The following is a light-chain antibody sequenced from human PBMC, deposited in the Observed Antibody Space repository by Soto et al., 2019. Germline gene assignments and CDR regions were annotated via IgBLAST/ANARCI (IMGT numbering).Light chain of an antibody. V-gene: IGKV1-39*01. Sequence: DIQMTQSPSSLSASVGDRVTITCRASQSISSYLNWYQQKPGKAPKLLIYAASSLQSGGPSRFSGSGSRTDFTLTISSLQPEDFATYYCQQSYSTPPTFGQGTKVEIK. CDR2: AAS. CDR3: QQSYSTPPT. J-gene: IGKJ1*01. CDR1: QSISSY.